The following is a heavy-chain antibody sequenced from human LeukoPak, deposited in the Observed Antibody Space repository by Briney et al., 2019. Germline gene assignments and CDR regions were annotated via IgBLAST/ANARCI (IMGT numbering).Heavy chain of an antibody. V-gene: IGHV1-2*02. CDR2: ISPNSGGT. CDR1: GYTLSGYQ. CDR3: ARERSPEDYMDV. J-gene: IGHJ6*03. Sequence: ASVKVSCKAFGYTLSGYQLHWVRQAPGQGLEWMGWISPNSGGTHYAQKFQGRVTMTRDTSINTVYMELRRLRSDDTAVYYCARERSPEDYMDVWGKGTTVTVSS.